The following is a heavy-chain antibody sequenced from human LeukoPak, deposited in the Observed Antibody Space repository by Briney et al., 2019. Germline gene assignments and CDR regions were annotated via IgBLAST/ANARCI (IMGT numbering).Heavy chain of an antibody. V-gene: IGHV3-21*01. Sequence: GGSLRLSCAASGFTFSRYNMNWVRQAPGKGLEWVSSITGSSIYIYYADSVKGRFTISRDNAKNSLYLQMNSLRADDTAVYYCVRVGYSSGWRAPDFDYWGQGTLVTVSS. CDR2: ITGSSIYI. J-gene: IGHJ4*02. CDR1: GFTFSRYN. CDR3: VRVGYSSGWRAPDFDY. D-gene: IGHD6-19*01.